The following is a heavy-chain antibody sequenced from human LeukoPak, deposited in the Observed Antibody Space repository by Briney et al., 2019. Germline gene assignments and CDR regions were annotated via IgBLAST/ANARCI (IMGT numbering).Heavy chain of an antibody. Sequence: SQTLSLTCAVSGASISSGGYSWSWIRQPPGKGLEWIGYIYQSGSTYYNPSLESRVTLSVDRSETQFSLKLRSVTAADTAVYYCASSYCGGDCYTDPFNIWGHGTMVTVSS. D-gene: IGHD2-21*02. J-gene: IGHJ3*02. CDR3: ASSYCGGDCYTDPFNI. CDR2: IYQSGST. V-gene: IGHV4-30-2*01. CDR1: GASISSGGYS.